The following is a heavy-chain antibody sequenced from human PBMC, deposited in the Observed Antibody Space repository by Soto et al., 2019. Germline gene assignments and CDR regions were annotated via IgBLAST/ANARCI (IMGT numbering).Heavy chain of an antibody. V-gene: IGHV4-30-4*01. J-gene: IGHJ4*02. CDR3: SRVRIVGSTTFDA. CDR1: GGSIRSEDYY. D-gene: IGHD1-26*01. Sequence: QVQLQESGPGLVKPSQTLSLTCTVSGGSIRSEDYYWSWIRQPPGKGLEGIGYISYSGSTAYKSSLMNSVIISVDTSTKQVSLKLNSATAADAAVYYCSRVRIVGSTTFDAWGQGTLVTVSS. CDR2: ISYSGST.